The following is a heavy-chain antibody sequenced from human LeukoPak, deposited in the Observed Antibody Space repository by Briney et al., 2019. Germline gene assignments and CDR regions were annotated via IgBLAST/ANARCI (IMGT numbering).Heavy chain of an antibody. D-gene: IGHD2-2*01. Sequence: SGGSLRLSCAASGFPFSSYGMHWVRQAPGKGLEWVAFIRYDGSYKYHADSVKGRFTISRDNSKNSLYLQMNSLRAEDTAVYYFAKAYCSSTRCCSELYFEHWGQGTLVTVSS. V-gene: IGHV3-30*02. CDR1: GFPFSSYG. CDR2: IRYDGSYK. CDR3: AKAYCSSTRCCSELYFEH. J-gene: IGHJ1*01.